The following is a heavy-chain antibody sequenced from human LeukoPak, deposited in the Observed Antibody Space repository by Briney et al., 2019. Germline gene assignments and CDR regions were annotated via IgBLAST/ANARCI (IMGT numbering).Heavy chain of an antibody. V-gene: IGHV3-23*01. CDR2: ISGSGGST. J-gene: IGHJ5*02. CDR3: AKAELWFGELLGWFDP. Sequence: GGSLRLSCAASGFTFSSYGMSWVRQAPGKGLEWVSAISGSGGSTYYADSVKGRFTISRDNSKNTLYLQMNSLRAEDTAVYYCAKAELWFGELLGWFDPWGQGTLVTVSS. D-gene: IGHD3-10*01. CDR1: GFTFSSYG.